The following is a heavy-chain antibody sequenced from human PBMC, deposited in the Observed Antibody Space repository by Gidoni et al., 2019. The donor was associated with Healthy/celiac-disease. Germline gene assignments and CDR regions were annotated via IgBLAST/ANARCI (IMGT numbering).Heavy chain of an antibody. CDR3: ARDRSGSRKSYGMDV. V-gene: IGHV3-48*01. CDR2: ISSSSSTI. D-gene: IGHD3-10*01. J-gene: IGHJ6*02. CDR1: GFTFSSYS. Sequence: EVQLVESGGGLVQPGGSLRLSCAASGFTFSSYSMNWVRQAPGKGLEWVSYISSSSSTIYYADSVKGRFTISRDNAKNSLYLQMNSLRAEDTAVYYCARDRSGSRKSYGMDVWGQGTTVTVSS.